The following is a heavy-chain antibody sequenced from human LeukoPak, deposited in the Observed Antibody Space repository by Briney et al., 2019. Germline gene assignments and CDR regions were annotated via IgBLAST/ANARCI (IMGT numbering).Heavy chain of an antibody. J-gene: IGHJ4*02. D-gene: IGHD6-19*01. CDR1: GFTFRSYA. Sequence: PGGSLRLSCAASGFTFRSYAMHWVRQAPGKGLEWVAVISDDGSRQHYADFLEGRITNSRDNSKNAVSLQMSSLRTEDTAVYFCAREQSGDGWSGFDYWGQGTLVTVSS. CDR3: AREQSGDGWSGFDY. CDR2: ISDDGSRQ. V-gene: IGHV3-30*15.